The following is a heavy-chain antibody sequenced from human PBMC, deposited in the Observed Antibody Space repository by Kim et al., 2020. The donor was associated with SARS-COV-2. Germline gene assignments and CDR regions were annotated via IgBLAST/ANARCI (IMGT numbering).Heavy chain of an antibody. D-gene: IGHD2-2*01. CDR3: ARDPDCSSTSCYLNWFDP. CDR1: GGTFSSYA. J-gene: IGHJ5*02. Sequence: SVKVSCKASGGTFSSYAISWVRQAPGQGLEWMGGIIPIFGTANYAQKFQGRVTITADESTSTAYMELSSLRSEDTAVYYCARDPDCSSTSCYLNWFDPWGQGTLVTVSS. V-gene: IGHV1-69*13. CDR2: IIPIFGTA.